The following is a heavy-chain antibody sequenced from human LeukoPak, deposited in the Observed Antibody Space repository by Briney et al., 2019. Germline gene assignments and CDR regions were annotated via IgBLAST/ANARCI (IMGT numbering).Heavy chain of an antibody. CDR1: GGSFSGYY. J-gene: IGHJ4*02. V-gene: IGHV4-34*01. CDR2: INHSGST. Sequence: ASETLSLTCAVYGGSFSGYYWSWIRQPPGKGLEWIGEINHSGSTNYNPSLKSRVTISVDTSKNQFSLQLSSVTAADTAVYYCARTMGIWGQGTLVTVSS. D-gene: IGHD7-27*01. CDR3: ARTMGI.